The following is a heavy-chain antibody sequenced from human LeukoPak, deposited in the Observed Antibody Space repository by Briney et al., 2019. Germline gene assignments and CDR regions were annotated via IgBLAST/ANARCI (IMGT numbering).Heavy chain of an antibody. CDR3: AQRSPSYGSGWYY. V-gene: IGHV2-5*02. CDR1: GFSLTASGVG. Sequence: SGPTLVNPTEALTLTCTLSGFSLTASGVGVGWVRQPPGKALEWLALSYWDDDKRYRPSLKSRLSITTDTAKNQVVLTMTTMDPVDTAKYYCAQRSPSYGSGWYYWGQGTLVTVSS. D-gene: IGHD6-19*01. CDR2: SYWDDDK. J-gene: IGHJ4*02.